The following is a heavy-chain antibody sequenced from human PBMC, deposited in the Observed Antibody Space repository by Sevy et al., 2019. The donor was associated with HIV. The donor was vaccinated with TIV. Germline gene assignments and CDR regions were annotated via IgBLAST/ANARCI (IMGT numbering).Heavy chain of an antibody. CDR3: AAEFYGSCSGRGCSVENGMDV. J-gene: IGHJ6*02. CDR2: IVVGSGDT. Sequence: ASVKVSCKASSFTFTNSAVQWVRQARGQRLEWIGWIVVGSGDTNYAHNFQERVTISRDMSTATVAMELSGLTSEDTGVYYWAAEFYGSCSGRGCSVENGMDVWGPGTTVTVSS. D-gene: IGHD2-15*01. V-gene: IGHV1-58*01. CDR1: SFTFTNSA.